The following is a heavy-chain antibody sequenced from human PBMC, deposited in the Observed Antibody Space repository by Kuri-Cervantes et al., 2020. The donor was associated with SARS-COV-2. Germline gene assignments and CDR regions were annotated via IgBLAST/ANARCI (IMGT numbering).Heavy chain of an antibody. V-gene: IGHV3-23*01. CDR3: AKCGELLTSSYYYYGTDV. D-gene: IGHD1-26*01. CDR1: GFTFSSYA. J-gene: IGHJ6*02. Sequence: GESLKISCAASGFTFSSYAMSWVRQAPGKGLEWVSAISGSGGSTYYADSVKGRFTISRDNSKNTLYLQMNSLRAEDTAVYYCAKCGELLTSSYYYYGTDVWGQGTTVTVSS. CDR2: ISGSGGST.